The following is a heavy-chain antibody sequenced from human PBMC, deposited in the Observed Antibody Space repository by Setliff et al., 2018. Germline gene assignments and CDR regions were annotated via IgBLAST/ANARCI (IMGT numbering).Heavy chain of an antibody. CDR2: TIPMFDRP. CDR3: ARGNMDVVAAGGKYSGLAF. D-gene: IGHD6-13*01. Sequence: SLKVSCKTSGGTFKNHAISWVRQAPGQGLEWMGGTIPMFDRPNYAQKFQGRVAITADESTNTAYIEISSLRYEGTAVYYCARGNMDVVAAGGKYSGLAFWGQGTTVTVSS. V-gene: IGHV1-69*13. CDR1: GGTFKNHA. J-gene: IGHJ6*02.